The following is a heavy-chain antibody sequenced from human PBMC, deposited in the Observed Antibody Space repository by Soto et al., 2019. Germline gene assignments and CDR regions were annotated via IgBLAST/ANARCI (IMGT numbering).Heavy chain of an antibody. CDR2: IYYSGST. V-gene: IGHV4-59*08. CDR3: ARHALWHYDH. J-gene: IGHJ4*02. CDR1: GGSINSYY. Sequence: QVQLQESGPGLVKHSETLSLTCTVSGGSINSYYWSWIRQPPGKGLEWIGYIYYSGSTSYNPSLKSHFYTSVDTSKTQFSPKLSSLTAAETALYYCARHALWHYDHWGQGALVTVSS.